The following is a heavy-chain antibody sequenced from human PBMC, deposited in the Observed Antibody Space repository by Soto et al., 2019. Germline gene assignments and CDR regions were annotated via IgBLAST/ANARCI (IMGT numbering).Heavy chain of an antibody. D-gene: IGHD6-13*01. CDR3: ARDPSRTPTGSSSWYWFDL. Sequence: QVQLQESGPGLVKPSQTLSLTCTVSGGSISSGGYYWSWIRQHPGKGLEWIGYIYYSGSTYYNPSPKSRVTISVDTSKNQFSLKLISVTAADTAVYYCARDPSRTPTGSSSWYWFDLWGRGTLVTVSS. V-gene: IGHV4-31*03. CDR2: IYYSGST. J-gene: IGHJ2*01. CDR1: GGSISSGGYY.